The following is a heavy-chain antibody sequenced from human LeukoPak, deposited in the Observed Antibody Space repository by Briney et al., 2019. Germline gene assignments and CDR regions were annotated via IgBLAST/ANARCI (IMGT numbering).Heavy chain of an antibody. CDR2: IYPGDSDT. Sequence: GGSLRLSCEASGFSFSSYWMTWVRQMPGKGLEWMGIIYPGDSDTRYSPSFQGQVTISADKSISTAYLQWSSLKASDTAMYYCARIGYSSSWADYWGQGTLVTVSS. CDR1: GFSFSSYW. J-gene: IGHJ4*02. V-gene: IGHV5-51*01. D-gene: IGHD6-13*01. CDR3: ARIGYSSSWADY.